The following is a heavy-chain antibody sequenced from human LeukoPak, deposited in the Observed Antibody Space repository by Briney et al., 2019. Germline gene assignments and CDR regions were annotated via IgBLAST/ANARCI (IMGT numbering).Heavy chain of an antibody. Sequence: GASVKVSCKATGYTFIDHFLHWVRQAPGHGLEWLGWINPNSGATRYAQKFLGRVTLTADTSINTAYMYLISLTSDDTAVYFCARGNTPYCTSTTCHGLLDPWGLGTLVAVSS. D-gene: IGHD2-8*01. V-gene: IGHV1-2*02. J-gene: IGHJ5*02. CDR3: ARGNTPYCTSTTCHGLLDP. CDR1: GYTFIDHF. CDR2: INPNSGAT.